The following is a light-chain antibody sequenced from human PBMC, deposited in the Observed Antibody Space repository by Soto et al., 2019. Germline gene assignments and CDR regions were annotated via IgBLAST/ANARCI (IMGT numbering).Light chain of an antibody. CDR2: GAS. J-gene: IGKJ1*01. Sequence: EIVMTQSPATLSVSPGERATLSCRASQSVSSNLAWYQQKPGQAPRLLISGASTRATGIPARFSGRGSGTEFTLTISSLQSEDFAVYYCQQYDNWPPWTFGQGTKVEIK. CDR3: QQYDNWPPWT. V-gene: IGKV3-15*01. CDR1: QSVSSN.